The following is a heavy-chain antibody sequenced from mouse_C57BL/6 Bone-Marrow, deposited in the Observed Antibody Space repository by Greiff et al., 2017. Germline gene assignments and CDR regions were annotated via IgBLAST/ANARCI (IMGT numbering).Heavy chain of an antibody. D-gene: IGHD2-4*01. V-gene: IGHV1-64*01. CDR3: ARDSPTMIISVDY. Sequence: QVQLQQPGAELVKPGASVKLSCKASGYTFTSYWMHWVKQRPGQGLEWIGMIHPNSGSTNYNEKFKSKATLTVDKSSSTAYMQLSSLTSEDSAVYYCARDSPTMIISVDYWGQGTTLTVSS. CDR1: GYTFTSYW. J-gene: IGHJ2*01. CDR2: IHPNSGST.